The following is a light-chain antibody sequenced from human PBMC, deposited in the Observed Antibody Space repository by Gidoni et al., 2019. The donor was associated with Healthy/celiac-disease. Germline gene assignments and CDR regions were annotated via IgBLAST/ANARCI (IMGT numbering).Light chain of an antibody. CDR3: QQSYSTPYT. V-gene: IGKV1-39*01. CDR2: AAS. Sequence: DIQMTQSPSSLSASVGDRVTITCRASQSISSYLNWYQQKPGKAHKLLIYAASSLQSGVPSRFSGSGSGTDFTLTISSLQPEDFATYYCQQSYSTPYTVGQGTKLEIK. J-gene: IGKJ2*01. CDR1: QSISSY.